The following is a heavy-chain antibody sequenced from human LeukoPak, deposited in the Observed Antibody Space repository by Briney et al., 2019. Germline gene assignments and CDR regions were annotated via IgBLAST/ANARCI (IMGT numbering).Heavy chain of an antibody. CDR3: VRDIQWRFDP. CDR2: ISTNKGNT. V-gene: IGHV1-18*01. D-gene: IGHD2-8*01. CDR1: GYIFTSYG. J-gene: IGHJ5*02. Sequence: ASVKVSCKASGYIFTSYGIIWVRQAPGQGLEWMGWISTNKGNTNYAQRLQGRVTMTTDTSTSTAYMELRSLRSDDTAIYYCVRDIQWRFDPWGQGTLVTVSS.